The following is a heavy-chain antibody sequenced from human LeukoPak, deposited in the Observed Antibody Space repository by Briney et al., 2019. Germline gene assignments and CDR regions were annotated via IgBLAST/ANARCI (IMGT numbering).Heavy chain of an antibody. V-gene: IGHV4-34*01. D-gene: IGHD6-6*01. CDR1: GGSFSGYY. CDR3: ASARIAARRGWFDP. Sequence: PSETLSLTCAVYGGSFSGYYWSWIRQPPGKGLEWIGEINHSGSTNYNPSLKSRVTISVDTSKNQFSLKLSSVTAADTAVYYCASARIAARRGWFDPWGQGTLVTVSS. J-gene: IGHJ5*02. CDR2: INHSGST.